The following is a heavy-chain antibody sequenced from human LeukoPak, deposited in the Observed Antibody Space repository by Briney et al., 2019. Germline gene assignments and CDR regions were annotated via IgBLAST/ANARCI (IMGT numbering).Heavy chain of an antibody. CDR3: ARSPYGGYGDN. CDR2: INPDGSSS. Sequence: GGSLRLSCAASGFTFSDYWMHWVRQAPGKGLEWVSRINPDGSSSNYADSVKGRFTISRDNARNTLYLQMNSLRAEDTAVYYCARSPYGGYGDNWGQGTLVTVSS. D-gene: IGHD4-17*01. J-gene: IGHJ4*02. CDR1: GFTFSDYW. V-gene: IGHV3-74*01.